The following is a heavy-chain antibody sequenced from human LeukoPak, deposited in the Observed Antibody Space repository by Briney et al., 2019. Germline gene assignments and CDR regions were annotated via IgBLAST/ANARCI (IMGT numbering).Heavy chain of an antibody. CDR3: ATGGRSGVAFES. D-gene: IGHD2-15*01. V-gene: IGHV3-53*01. Sequence: PGGSLRLSCAASGITVSSKYMSWVRQAPGKGLEWVSVMQSGGSTYYADSVMGRSTISRDKSNNTLYLQMNSLRAEDTAVYYCATGGRSGVAFESWGQGTLVTVSS. CDR2: MQSGGST. J-gene: IGHJ4*02. CDR1: GITVSSKY.